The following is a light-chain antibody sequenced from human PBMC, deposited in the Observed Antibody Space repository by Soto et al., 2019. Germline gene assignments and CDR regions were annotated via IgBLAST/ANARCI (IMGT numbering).Light chain of an antibody. CDR3: QQFNNYPLT. V-gene: IGKV1-5*01. CDR2: DVS. J-gene: IGKJ4*01. Sequence: DIQVTHSSSTLSASLRARVPITGRASQSISGWLAWYQQKPGKAPKLLIYDVSSLESGVPSRFSGSGSGTDFTLTISSLQPADFATYYCQQFNNYPLTFGGGARWLS. CDR1: QSISGW.